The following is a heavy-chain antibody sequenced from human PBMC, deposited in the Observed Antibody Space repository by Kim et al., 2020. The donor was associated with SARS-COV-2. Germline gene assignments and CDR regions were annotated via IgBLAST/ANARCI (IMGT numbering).Heavy chain of an antibody. CDR1: GFTFSSYG. V-gene: IGHV3-33*01. D-gene: IGHD3-10*01. CDR3: ARDHQSITMVRGVIIKAGMDV. Sequence: GGSLRLSCAASGFTFSSYGMHWVRQAPGKGLEWVAVIWYDGSNKYYADSVKGRFTISRDNSKNTLYLQMNSLRAEDTAVYYCARDHQSITMVRGVIIKAGMDVWGQGTTATVSS. J-gene: IGHJ6*02. CDR2: IWYDGSNK.